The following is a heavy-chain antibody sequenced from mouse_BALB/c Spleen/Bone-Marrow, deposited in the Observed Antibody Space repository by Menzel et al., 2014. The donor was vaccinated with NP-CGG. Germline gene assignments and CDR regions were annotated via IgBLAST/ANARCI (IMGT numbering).Heavy chain of an antibody. Sequence: VQLQQPGPELVKPGVSVKISCKASGYSFTGYYMHWVKQSHVKSLEWIGRINPYNGATSYNQNFKDNASLTIDKSSSTAYMEVHSLTSEDSAVYYCAREGGLVPDYFDYWGQGTTLTVSS. CDR1: GYSFTGYY. CDR3: AREGGLVPDYFDY. J-gene: IGHJ2*01. CDR2: INPYNGAT. D-gene: IGHD6-2*01. V-gene: IGHV1-31*01.